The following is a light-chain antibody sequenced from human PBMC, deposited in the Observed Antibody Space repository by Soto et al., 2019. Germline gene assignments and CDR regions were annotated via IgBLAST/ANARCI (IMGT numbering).Light chain of an antibody. CDR3: SSYTSSSTFYV. Sequence: QSVLTQPASVSGSPRQSITISCTGTSSDVGGYNYVSWYQQFPGKAPKLMIYEVSNRPSGVSNRFSGSKSGNTASLTISGLQAEDEAEYYCSSYTSSSTFYVFGTGTKLTVL. CDR1: SSDVGGYNY. J-gene: IGLJ1*01. CDR2: EVS. V-gene: IGLV2-14*01.